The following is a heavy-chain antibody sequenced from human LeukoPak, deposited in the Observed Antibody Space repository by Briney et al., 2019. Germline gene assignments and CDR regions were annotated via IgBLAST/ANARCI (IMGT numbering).Heavy chain of an antibody. D-gene: IGHD3-16*01. V-gene: IGHV3-48*01. CDR1: GFTFSSYS. Sequence: GGSLRLSCAASGFTFSSYSMNWVRQAPGKGLEWVSYISSSSNTIYYADSVKGRFTISRDNAKNSLYLQMNSLRAEDTAVYYCAGDRAAGAYPWYFDYWGQGTLVTVSS. CDR3: AGDRAAGAYPWYFDY. CDR2: ISSSSNTI. J-gene: IGHJ4*02.